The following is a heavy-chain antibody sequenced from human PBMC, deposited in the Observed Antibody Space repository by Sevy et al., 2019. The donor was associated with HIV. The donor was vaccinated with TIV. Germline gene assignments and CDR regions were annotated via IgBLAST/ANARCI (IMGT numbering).Heavy chain of an antibody. CDR1: GFTFSDHY. CDR3: ATHAGIAAAGRVFDY. D-gene: IGHD6-13*01. V-gene: IGHV3-72*01. Sequence: GALRLSCVASGFTFSDHYMEWVRQAPGKGLEWVGRTRNKADGYTTEYAASVKGRFTISSDESKNSLYVQMNSLKAEDTAVYYCATHAGIAAAGRVFDYWGQGTLVTVSS. J-gene: IGHJ4*02. CDR2: TRNKADGYTT.